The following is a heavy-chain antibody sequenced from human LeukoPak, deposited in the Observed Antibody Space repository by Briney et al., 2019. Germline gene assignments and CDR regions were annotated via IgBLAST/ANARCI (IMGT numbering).Heavy chain of an antibody. Sequence: PGRSLRLSCAASGFTFSSYAVHWVRQAPGQGLEWVAVISYDGNNKYYADSVKGRFTVSRDNSKNTLYLQMNSLRSEDTAVYYCARDSVTRNWFDPWGQGTLVTVSS. V-gene: IGHV3-30-3*01. CDR3: ARDSVTRNWFDP. D-gene: IGHD2-2*01. CDR2: ISYDGNNK. J-gene: IGHJ5*02. CDR1: GFTFSSYA.